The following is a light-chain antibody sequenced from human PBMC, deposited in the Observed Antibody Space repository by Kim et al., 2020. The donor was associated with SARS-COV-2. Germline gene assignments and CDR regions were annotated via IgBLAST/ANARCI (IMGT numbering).Light chain of an antibody. CDR1: SSDVGGYNY. J-gene: IGLJ2*01. CDR2: DVS. V-gene: IGLV2-14*03. Sequence: QSALTQPASVSGSPGQSITISCTGTSSDVGGYNYVSWYQQHPGKAPKLMIYDVSNRPSGVSNRFSSSKSGNTASLTISGLQAEDEADYYCSSYTSNVVFGGGTKLTVL. CDR3: SSYTSNVV.